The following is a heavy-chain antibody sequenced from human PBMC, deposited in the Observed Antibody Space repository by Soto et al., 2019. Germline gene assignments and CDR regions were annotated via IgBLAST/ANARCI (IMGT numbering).Heavy chain of an antibody. D-gene: IGHD6-13*01. CDR1: GFIFSDYA. V-gene: IGHV3-30*09. Sequence: QVQLVESGGGVVQPGRSLRLSCAASGFIFSDYAMHWVRQAPGKGLEWVAVISSGGDNKYYADSVRGRFAISRDNLKHTLYLQMNSLNPEDTAVYHCAKARHSTSWYGVEADFWGQGTLVTVSS. CDR3: AKARHSTSWYGVEADF. CDR2: ISSGGDNK. J-gene: IGHJ4*02.